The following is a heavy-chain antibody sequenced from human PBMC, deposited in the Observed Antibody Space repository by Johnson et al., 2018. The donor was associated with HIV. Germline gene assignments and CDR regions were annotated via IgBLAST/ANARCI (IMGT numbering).Heavy chain of an antibody. J-gene: IGHJ3*02. CDR3: ASFAAAGDAFDI. V-gene: IGHV3-30-3*01. CDR2: ISYDGSNK. CDR1: VFTFSSYA. D-gene: IGHD6-13*01. Sequence: VQLVESGGGVVQPGKSLRLSCAASVFTFSSYAMHWVRQAPGKGLEWVAVISYDGSNKYYADSVKGRFTISRDNSNNTLYLQMNSLRAEDTAVYYCASFAAAGDAFDIWGQGTMVTVSS.